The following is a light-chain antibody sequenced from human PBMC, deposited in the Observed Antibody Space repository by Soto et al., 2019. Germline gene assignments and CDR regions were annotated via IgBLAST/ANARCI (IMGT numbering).Light chain of an antibody. Sequence: DIQMTQSPSTLSASVGDRVTITCRASQTISTWLAWYQHKPGKAPKLLIYDAATLESGVPSRFSGSASGTAFTLTISCLQTDAFATYYCQQYSSYPFTFGQGTKLEI. CDR2: DAA. CDR3: QQYSSYPFT. J-gene: IGKJ2*01. V-gene: IGKV1-5*01. CDR1: QTISTW.